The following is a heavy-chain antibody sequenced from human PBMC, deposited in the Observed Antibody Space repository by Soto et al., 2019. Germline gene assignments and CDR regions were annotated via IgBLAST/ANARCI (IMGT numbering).Heavy chain of an antibody. Sequence: QVQLVESGGGVVQPGRSLRLSCAASGFSFSYYAMHWVRRAPGKGLEWVAFISYDGSNKFYADSVKGRFTISRDNSKNTLYLQMNGLRTEDTAVYYCAKTGRDYGDSPNDYWGRGTLVTVSS. CDR3: AKTGRDYGDSPNDY. J-gene: IGHJ4*02. V-gene: IGHV3-30*18. D-gene: IGHD4-17*01. CDR1: GFSFSYYA. CDR2: ISYDGSNK.